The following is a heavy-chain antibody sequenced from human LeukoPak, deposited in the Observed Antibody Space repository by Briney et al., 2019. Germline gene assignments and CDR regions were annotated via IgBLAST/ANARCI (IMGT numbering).Heavy chain of an antibody. CDR2: ISGSGGST. V-gene: IGHV3-23*01. CDR3: ARESKQLVTFVDY. CDR1: GFTFSIYA. J-gene: IGHJ4*02. Sequence: PGGSLRLSCGASGFTFSIYAMSWVRQAPGKGLEWVSTISGSGGSTYYADSVKGRFTISRDNSKNTLYLQMKSLRAEDTAVYYCARESKQLVTFVDYWGQGTLVTVSS. D-gene: IGHD6-13*01.